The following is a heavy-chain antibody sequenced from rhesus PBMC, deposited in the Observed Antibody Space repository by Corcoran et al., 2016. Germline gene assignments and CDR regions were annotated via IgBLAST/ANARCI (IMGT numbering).Heavy chain of an antibody. CDR3: ARDSPFDY. J-gene: IGHJ4*01. V-gene: IGHV4S10*01. CDR1: GGSISDSYR. CDR2: IYGSGTSP. Sequence: QVQLQESGPGVVKPSETLSLTCAVSGGSISDSYRWYWICQPPGKGLGWIGYIYGSGTSPIFTPSLKSRCTISKDTSKSQFSLKLSSVAAADTAMYYCARDSPFDYWGQGVLVTVSS.